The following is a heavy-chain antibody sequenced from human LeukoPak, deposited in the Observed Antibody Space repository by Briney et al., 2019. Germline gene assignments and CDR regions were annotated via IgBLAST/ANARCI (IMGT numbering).Heavy chain of an antibody. CDR3: ARDWRSSFDY. J-gene: IGHJ4*02. CDR2: IWYDGSDY. V-gene: IGHV3-33*01. D-gene: IGHD6-13*01. CDR1: GFNFSAYG. Sequence: GGSLRLSCAASGFNFSAYGMHWVRQAPGKGLEWVAVIWYDGSDYNRADSVRGRFTNSRDNFKNTVYLQMNSLRAEDTGVYYCARDWRSSFDYWGQGTLVSVSS.